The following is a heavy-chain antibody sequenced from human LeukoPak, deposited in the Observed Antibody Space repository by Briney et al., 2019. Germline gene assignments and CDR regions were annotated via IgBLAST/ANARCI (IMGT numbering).Heavy chain of an antibody. CDR3: ARALQPGVYAFDI. CDR1: GVSISSYY. J-gene: IGHJ3*02. V-gene: IGHV4-59*01. D-gene: IGHD6-13*01. CDR2: IYYSGST. Sequence: SETLSLTCTFSGVSISSYYWTWIRQPPSEGLEWIGYIYYSGSTNYNPSLKSRVTISVDTSKNQFSLKLSSVTAADTAVYYCARALQPGVYAFDIWGQGTMVTVSS.